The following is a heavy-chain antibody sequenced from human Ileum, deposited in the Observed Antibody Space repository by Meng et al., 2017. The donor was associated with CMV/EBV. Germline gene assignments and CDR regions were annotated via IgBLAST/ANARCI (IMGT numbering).Heavy chain of an antibody. CDR2: MYSSGST. J-gene: IGHJ5*02. V-gene: IGHV3-66*01. CDR1: GFTVSGNS. CDR3: AGDGGFSDP. D-gene: IGHD3-16*01. Sequence: GAPGGGLVELGGSLRLSCIGSGFTVSGNSMNWVRQAPGKGLEWVSLMYSSGSTKYADSVKGRFTISRDNSKNTLYLQMNSLRVEDTAVYYCAGDGGFSDPWGQGTLVTVSS.